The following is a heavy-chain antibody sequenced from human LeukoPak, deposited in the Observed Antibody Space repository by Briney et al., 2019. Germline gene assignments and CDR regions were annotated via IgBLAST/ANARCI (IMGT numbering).Heavy chain of an antibody. V-gene: IGHV3-30*03. CDR2: ISYDGSNK. Sequence: GSLRLSCAASGFTFSSYGMHWVRQAPGKGLEWVAVISYDGSNKYYADSVKGRFTISRDNSKNTLYPQMNSLRAEDTAVYYCARDVPAAGSHWGQGTLVTVSS. CDR1: GFTFSSYG. CDR3: ARDVPAAGSH. J-gene: IGHJ4*02. D-gene: IGHD6-13*01.